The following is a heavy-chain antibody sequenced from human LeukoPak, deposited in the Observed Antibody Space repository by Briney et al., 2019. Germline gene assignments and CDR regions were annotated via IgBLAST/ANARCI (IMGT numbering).Heavy chain of an antibody. CDR1: GFTFSSYW. D-gene: IGHD5-12*01. CDR2: IKQDGSEK. J-gene: IGHJ4*02. CDR3: ARDSGYDLGPYYFDY. Sequence: GGSLRLSCAASGFTFSSYWMSWVRQAPGKGLEWVANIKQDGSEKYYVDSVKGRFTISRDNAKNSLYLQMNSLRAEDTAVYYCARDSGYDLGPYYFDYWGQGTLVTVSS. V-gene: IGHV3-7*01.